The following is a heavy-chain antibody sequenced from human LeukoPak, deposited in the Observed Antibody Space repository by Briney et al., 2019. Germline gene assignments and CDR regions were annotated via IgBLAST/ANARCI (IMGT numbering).Heavy chain of an antibody. CDR2: IYHSGST. J-gene: IGHJ4*02. CDR1: GGSITTYY. D-gene: IGHD2-2*02. Sequence: SETLSLTCTVSGGSITTYYWSWIRKPPGKGLEWIGYIYHSGSTNYNPSLNSRVTISVDTSKNQFSLKLTSVTAAATAVYYSARLYTTTFYFDYWGQGTLVTVSS. CDR3: ARLYTTTFYFDY. V-gene: IGHV4-59*01.